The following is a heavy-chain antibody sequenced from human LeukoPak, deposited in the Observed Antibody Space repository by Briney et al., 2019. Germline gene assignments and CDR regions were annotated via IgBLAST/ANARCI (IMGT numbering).Heavy chain of an antibody. D-gene: IGHD5-18*01. CDR1: GFTFSSYS. Sequence: GGSLRPSCAASGFTFSSYSMNWVRQAPGKGLEWVSYISSSSSTIYYADSVKGRFTISRDNAKNPLYLQMNSLRAEDTAVYYCARGRGYRYGAHFDYWGQGTLVTVSS. CDR2: ISSSSSTI. V-gene: IGHV3-48*01. CDR3: ARGRGYRYGAHFDY. J-gene: IGHJ4*02.